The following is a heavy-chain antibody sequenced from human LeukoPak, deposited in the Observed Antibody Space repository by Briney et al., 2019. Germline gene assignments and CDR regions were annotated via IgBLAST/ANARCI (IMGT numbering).Heavy chain of an antibody. CDR1: GGSFSGYY. V-gene: IGHV4-34*01. J-gene: IGHJ4*02. D-gene: IGHD3-10*01. CDR2: INHSGST. Sequence: SETLSLTCAVYGGSFSGYYWSWIRQPPGKGLEWIGEINHSGSTNYNPSLKSRVTISVDTSKNQFSLKLSSVTAADTAVYYCARGPTSRKYYHGSGSPYWGQGTLVTVSS. CDR3: ARGPTSRKYYHGSGSPY.